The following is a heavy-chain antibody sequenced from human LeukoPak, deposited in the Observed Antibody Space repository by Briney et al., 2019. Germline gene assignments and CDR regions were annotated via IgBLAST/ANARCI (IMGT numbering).Heavy chain of an antibody. V-gene: IGHV4-4*07. D-gene: IGHD1/OR15-1a*01. CDR3: ARDRGFQADNNKWHAWYDP. CDR2: IYGSGDT. Sequence: SETLSLTCSVSGVSVSGYYWSWIRQTAGKGLEWIGHIYGSGDTNYNPSLQSRVTLLVDTSKNQVSLRLRSVTDAGTALYYCARDRGFQADNNKWHAWYDPWGQGTLVTVSP. J-gene: IGHJ5*02. CDR1: GVSVSGYY.